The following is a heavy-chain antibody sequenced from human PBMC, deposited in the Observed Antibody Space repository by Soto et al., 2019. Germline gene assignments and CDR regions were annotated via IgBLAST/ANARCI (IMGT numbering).Heavy chain of an antibody. D-gene: IGHD2-2*01. CDR1: GFTFSSYA. V-gene: IGHV3-30-3*01. J-gene: IGHJ4*02. CDR2: ISYDGSNK. CDR3: ARDVVVVPAATFDY. Sequence: GGSLRLSCAASGFTFSSYAMHWVRQAPGKGLEWVAVISYDGSNKYYADSVKGRFTISRDNSKNTLYLQMNSLRAEDTAVYYCARDVVVVPAATFDYWGQGTLVTVSS.